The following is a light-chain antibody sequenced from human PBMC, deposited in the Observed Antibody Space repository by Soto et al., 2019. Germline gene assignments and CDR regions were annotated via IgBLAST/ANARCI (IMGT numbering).Light chain of an antibody. Sequence: EIVMTQSPATLSVVPGERATLSCRASQSVSSYYLAWYQQKPGQAPRLLIYAASSRATGIPDRFSGGGSGTDFTLTISRLEPEDFAVYYCQQYGSSGTFGQGTKVDIK. J-gene: IGKJ1*01. CDR1: QSVSSYY. V-gene: IGKV3-20*01. CDR3: QQYGSSGT. CDR2: AAS.